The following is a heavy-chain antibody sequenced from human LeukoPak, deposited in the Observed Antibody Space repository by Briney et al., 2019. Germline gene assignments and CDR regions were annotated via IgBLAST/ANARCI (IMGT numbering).Heavy chain of an antibody. Sequence: GGSLRLSCAASGFTFSSYSMNWVRQAPGKGLEWVSSISSSSSYIYYADSVKGRFTISRDNAKNSLYLQMNSLRAEDTAVYYCARSRYCSGGSCLYFDYWGQGTLVTVSS. V-gene: IGHV3-21*01. CDR3: ARSRYCSGGSCLYFDY. CDR1: GFTFSSYS. D-gene: IGHD2-15*01. J-gene: IGHJ4*02. CDR2: ISSSSSYI.